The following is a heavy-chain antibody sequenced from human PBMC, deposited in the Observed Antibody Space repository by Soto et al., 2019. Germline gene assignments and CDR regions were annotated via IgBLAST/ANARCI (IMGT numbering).Heavy chain of an antibody. CDR3: ARRSGCGGDCWTFDY. D-gene: IGHD2-21*02. CDR1: GYTFTSYY. V-gene: IGHV1-46*01. Sequence: ASVKVSCKASGYTFTSYYMHWVRQAPGQGLEWMGIINPSGGSTSYAQKFQGRVTMTRDTSTSTVYMELSSLRSEDTAVYYCARRSGCGGDCWTFDYWGQGTLVTVSS. CDR2: INPSGGST. J-gene: IGHJ4*02.